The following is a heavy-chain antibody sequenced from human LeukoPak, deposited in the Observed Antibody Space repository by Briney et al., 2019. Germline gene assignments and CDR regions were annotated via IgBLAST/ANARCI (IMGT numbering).Heavy chain of an antibody. Sequence: GGSLRLSCAASGFTLSSYWMHWVRQAPGKGLVWVSRISSDGSITTYAESVTGRFTISRDDAKNTLFLQMNSLRAEDTAVYYCARGGGGNYRFDHWGQGSLGTVSS. D-gene: IGHD1-26*01. CDR3: ARGGGGNYRFDH. CDR2: ISSDGSIT. V-gene: IGHV3-74*01. J-gene: IGHJ4*02. CDR1: GFTLSSYW.